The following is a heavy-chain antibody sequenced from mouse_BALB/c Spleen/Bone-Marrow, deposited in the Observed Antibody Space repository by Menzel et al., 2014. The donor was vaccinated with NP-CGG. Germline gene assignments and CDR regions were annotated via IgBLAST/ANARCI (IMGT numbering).Heavy chain of an antibody. CDR2: INPSTGYT. CDR1: GYTFTSYW. J-gene: IGHJ2*01. CDR3: ARERYAGYYFDY. D-gene: IGHD2-3*01. Sequence: QVQLQQSGAELAKPGASVKMSCKASGYTFTSYWMHWVKQRPGQGLEWIGYINPSTGYTEYNQKFKDKATWTADKSSSTAYMQLSSLTSEDSAVYYCARERYAGYYFDYWCQGTTLTVSS. V-gene: IGHV1-7*01.